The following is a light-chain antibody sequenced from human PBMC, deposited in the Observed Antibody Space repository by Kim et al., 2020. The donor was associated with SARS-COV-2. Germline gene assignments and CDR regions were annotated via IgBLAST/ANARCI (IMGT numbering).Light chain of an antibody. CDR3: QQYYSTPPS. CDR1: QTVLYNSNNKNY. CDR2: WAS. V-gene: IGKV4-1*01. J-gene: IGKJ2*03. Sequence: RATLNCQISQTVLYNSNNKNYLAWYQQKPGQAPKLLIYWASIRESGVSDRFSGSGSETDFTLTISSLQAEDVAVYYCQQYYSTPPSFGQGTKLEI.